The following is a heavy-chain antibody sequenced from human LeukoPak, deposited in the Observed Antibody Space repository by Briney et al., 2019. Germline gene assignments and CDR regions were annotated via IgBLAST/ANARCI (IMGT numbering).Heavy chain of an antibody. D-gene: IGHD1-1*01. Sequence: GGSLRLSCAASGFGFGQYEMNWVRQAPGEGLEWVANIKEDGSEKYYVDSMKGRFTVSRDNAKNSLYLQMDSLRAEDTAVYYCARGGTFVSDYWGQGTLVTVSS. V-gene: IGHV3-7*01. CDR1: GFGFGQYE. CDR3: ARGGTFVSDY. CDR2: IKEDGSEK. J-gene: IGHJ4*02.